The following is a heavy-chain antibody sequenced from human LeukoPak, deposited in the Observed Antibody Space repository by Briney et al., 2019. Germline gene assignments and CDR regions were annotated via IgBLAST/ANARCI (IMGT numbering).Heavy chain of an antibody. D-gene: IGHD3-9*01. V-gene: IGHV1-2*02. J-gene: IGHJ6*02. CDR3: ARERSTFDWSPKYYHYGMDV. CDR1: GYTFTGYY. CDR2: INPNSGGT. Sequence: GASVKVSCKASGYTFTGYYMHWVRQAPGQGLEWMGWINPNSGGTNYAQKFQGRVTMTRDTSISTAYMELSRLRSDDTAVYYCARERSTFDWSPKYYHYGMDVWGQGTTVTVSS.